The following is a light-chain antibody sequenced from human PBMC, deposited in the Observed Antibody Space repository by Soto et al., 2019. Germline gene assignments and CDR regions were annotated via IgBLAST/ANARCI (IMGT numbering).Light chain of an antibody. V-gene: IGLV1-47*01. CDR3: AAWDDSLSGQGV. J-gene: IGLJ3*02. CDR2: RNN. CDR1: SSNIGSNY. Sequence: QSVLTQPPSASGTPGQRVTISCSGSSSNIGSNYVYWYQQLPGTAPKLLIYRNNQRPSGVPDRFSGSKSGTSASLVISGLRSEDEADYYCAAWDDSLSGQGVFGGGTKVTVL.